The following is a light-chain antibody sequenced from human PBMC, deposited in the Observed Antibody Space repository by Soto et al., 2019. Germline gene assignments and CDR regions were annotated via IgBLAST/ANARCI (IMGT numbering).Light chain of an antibody. J-gene: IGLJ1*01. CDR2: FNN. CDR3: AAWDDSLDGYV. Sequence: QSVLTQPPSASGTPGQRVTISCSGSSSNIGSNTVNWYQQLPGTAPKLLIYFNNQRPSGVPDRFSGSKSGTSASLGISGLQSEDEADYYCAAWDDSLDGYVFGPGTKLTVL. CDR1: SSNIGSNT. V-gene: IGLV1-44*01.